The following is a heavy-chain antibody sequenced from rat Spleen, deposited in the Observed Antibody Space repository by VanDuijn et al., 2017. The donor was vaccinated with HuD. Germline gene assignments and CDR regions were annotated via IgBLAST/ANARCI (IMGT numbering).Heavy chain of an antibody. CDR1: GFTFNNYW. Sequence: EVQLVESGGGLVQPGRSLKLSCVASGFTFNNYWMTWIRQAPTKGLEWVTTISYGDSSGHSSTYYRDSVKGRFTISRDNAKSTLSLQMDSLRSEDTATYYCTRGGNYALDAWGQGASVTVSS. CDR3: TRGGNYALDA. J-gene: IGHJ4*01. CDR2: ISYGDSSGHSST. V-gene: IGHV5-31*01. D-gene: IGHD1-10*01.